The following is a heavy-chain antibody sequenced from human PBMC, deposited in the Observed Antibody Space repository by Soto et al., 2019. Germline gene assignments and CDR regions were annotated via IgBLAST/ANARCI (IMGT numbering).Heavy chain of an antibody. CDR2: IYYSGST. J-gene: IGHJ6*02. Sequence: SEILSLTCTVSGGSISSGDYYWSWIRQPPGKGLEWIGYIYYSGSTYYNPSLKSRVTISVDTSKNQFSLKLSSVTAADTAVYYCARVTPTNLYYYGMDVWGQGTTVTVSS. CDR1: GGSISSGDYY. CDR3: ARVTPTNLYYYGMDV. V-gene: IGHV4-30-4*01.